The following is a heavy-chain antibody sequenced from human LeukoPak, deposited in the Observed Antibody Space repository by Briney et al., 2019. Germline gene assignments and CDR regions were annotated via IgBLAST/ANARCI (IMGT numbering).Heavy chain of an antibody. J-gene: IGHJ4*02. CDR1: GFTFSSYA. Sequence: GGSLRLSCAASGFTFSSYAMSWVRQAPGKGLEWVSAISGSGGSTYYADSVKGRFTISRDNSKNTLYLQMNSLRAEDTAVYYCATAQWWGSGFYYWGQGTLVTVSS. CDR2: ISGSGGST. D-gene: IGHD6-19*01. CDR3: ATAQWWGSGFYY. V-gene: IGHV3-23*01.